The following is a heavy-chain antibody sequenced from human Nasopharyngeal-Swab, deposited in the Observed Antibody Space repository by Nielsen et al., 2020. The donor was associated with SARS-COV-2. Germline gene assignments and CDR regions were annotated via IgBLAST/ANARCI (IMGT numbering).Heavy chain of an antibody. CDR1: GGSISSGGYY. V-gene: IGHV4-31*03. CDR3: ARTMSRGVRGPKGWFDP. D-gene: IGHD3-10*01. J-gene: IGHJ5*02. CDR2: IYYSGST. Sequence: SETLSLTCTVSGGSISSGGYYWGWIRQHPGKGLEWIGYIYYSGSTYYNPSLKSRVTISVDTSKNQFSLKLSSVTAADTAVYYCARTMSRGVRGPKGWFDPWGQGTLVTVSS.